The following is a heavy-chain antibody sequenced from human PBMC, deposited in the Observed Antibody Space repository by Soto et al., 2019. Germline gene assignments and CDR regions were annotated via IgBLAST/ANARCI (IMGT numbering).Heavy chain of an antibody. CDR3: AEGLLIMVRKVIIPPQYYYGMDV. V-gene: IGHV3-23*01. Sequence: GGSLRLSCAASGFTFGDHAMSWVRQAPGKGLEWVSVISGSCGITYYEDSVKGRFTISRDNAKNTLYLQMNSLRAEDTAVYHCAEGLLIMVRKVIIPPQYYYGMDVWGQVTTVTVSS. CDR1: GFTFGDHA. CDR2: ISGSCGIT. J-gene: IGHJ6*02. D-gene: IGHD3-10*01.